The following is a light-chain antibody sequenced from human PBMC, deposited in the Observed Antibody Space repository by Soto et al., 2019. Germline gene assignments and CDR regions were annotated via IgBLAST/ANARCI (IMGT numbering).Light chain of an antibody. CDR3: PQRHNWPIP. CDR1: QTIRGL. V-gene: IGKV3-11*01. Sequence: EIVLTQSPATLSLSPGERATLSCRTSQTIRGLLNWYQQRPGQAPRLLIYDTSNRATDIPARFSGSGSGTDFILTISSLDPEDFGVYFCPQRHNWPIPVAQGTRLDMK. J-gene: IGKJ5*01. CDR2: DTS.